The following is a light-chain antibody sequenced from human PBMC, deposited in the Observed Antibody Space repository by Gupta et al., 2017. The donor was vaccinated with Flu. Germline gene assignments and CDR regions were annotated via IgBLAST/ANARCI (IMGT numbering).Light chain of an antibody. V-gene: IGLV3-21*03. Sequence: VKTVRSAGGGENIGSKSVHWYQQKTGAAPVLIFYDESDRRSGIPERFSGSNYATSATITISRVEAGDEADYFCQVEDPNNDNVVFGGGTRLTVL. CDR3: QVEDPNNDNVV. CDR2: DES. J-gene: IGLJ2*01. CDR1: NIGSKS.